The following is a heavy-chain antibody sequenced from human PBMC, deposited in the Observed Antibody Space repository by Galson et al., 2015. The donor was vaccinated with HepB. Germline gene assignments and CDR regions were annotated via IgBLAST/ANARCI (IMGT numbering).Heavy chain of an antibody. CDR2: INSDGSST. D-gene: IGHD5-18*01. V-gene: IGHV3-74*01. CDR3: AKAPTGGYSYGSGE. Sequence: SLRLSCAASGFTFSSYWMHWVRQAPGKGLVWVSRINSDGSSTSYADSVKGRFTISRDNAKNTLYLQMNSLRAEDTAVYYCAKAPTGGYSYGSGEGGQGTLVTVSS. CDR1: GFTFSSYW. J-gene: IGHJ4*02.